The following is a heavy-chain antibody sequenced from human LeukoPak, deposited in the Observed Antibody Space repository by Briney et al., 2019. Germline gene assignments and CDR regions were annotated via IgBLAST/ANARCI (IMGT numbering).Heavy chain of an antibody. Sequence: TGGSLRLSCAASGFTFSSYSMNWVRQAPGKGLEWVSSISSSSSYIYYADSVKGRFTISRDNAKNSLYLQMNSLRAEDTAVYYCASSKMVRGVIDYYGMDVWGQGTTVTVSS. CDR3: ASSKMVRGVIDYYGMDV. J-gene: IGHJ6*02. CDR2: ISSSSSYI. CDR1: GFTFSSYS. D-gene: IGHD3-10*01. V-gene: IGHV3-21*01.